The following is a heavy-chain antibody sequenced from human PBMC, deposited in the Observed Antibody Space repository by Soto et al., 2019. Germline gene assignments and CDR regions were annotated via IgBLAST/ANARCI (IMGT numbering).Heavy chain of an antibody. Sequence: VASVKVSCKASGYTFTDYFMHWVLQAPGQGLEWMGWINPNSGCTNYAQKFQGWVTMTRDTSISTAYMDLSRLKSADTAVYYCARGRLPYYGMDVWGQGTTVTVSS. J-gene: IGHJ6*02. V-gene: IGHV1-2*04. CDR1: GYTFTDYF. D-gene: IGHD5-12*01. CDR2: INPNSGCT. CDR3: ARGRLPYYGMDV.